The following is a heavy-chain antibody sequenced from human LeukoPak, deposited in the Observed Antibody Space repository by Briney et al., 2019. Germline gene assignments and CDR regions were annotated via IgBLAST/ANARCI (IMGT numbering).Heavy chain of an antibody. CDR1: GGSISSHY. CDR2: FYHSGST. D-gene: IGHD4-23*01. CDR3: ARTTVVTPGLFDY. J-gene: IGHJ4*02. V-gene: IGHV4-59*11. Sequence: SSETLSLTCTVSGGSISSHYWSWIRQPPGKGLEWIGYFYHSGSTYYNPSLKSRVTISVDRSKNQFSLKLSSVTAADTAVYYCARTTVVTPGLFDYWGQGTLVTVSS.